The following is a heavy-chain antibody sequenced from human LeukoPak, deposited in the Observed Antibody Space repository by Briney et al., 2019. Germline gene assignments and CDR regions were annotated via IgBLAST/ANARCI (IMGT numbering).Heavy chain of an antibody. Sequence: GGSLRLSCAASGFTFYSYGMSWVRQAPGKGLEWVSGISGSCGTTYYADSVKGRFTITRDNSRNTVYLQMNSLRAEDTAVYYCAKDVKTLDAFDIWGRGTMVAVSS. CDR3: AKDVKTLDAFDI. CDR1: GFTFYSYG. J-gene: IGHJ3*02. CDR2: ISGSCGTT. V-gene: IGHV3-23*01.